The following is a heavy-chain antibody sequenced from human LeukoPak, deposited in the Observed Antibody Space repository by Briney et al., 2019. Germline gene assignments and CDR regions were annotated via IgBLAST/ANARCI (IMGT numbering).Heavy chain of an antibody. CDR2: IKNDGSDK. Sequence: GGSLRLTCAGAGFIITDHHMDWVRQAPGKGLEWVATIKNDGSDKYYVDSVKGRFTLSRDNAKSSLYLQMNSLRVEDTAVYYCADLGYTDGGQGTLVTVSS. V-gene: IGHV3-7*01. CDR1: GFIITDHH. CDR3: ADLGYTD. D-gene: IGHD2-15*01. J-gene: IGHJ4*02.